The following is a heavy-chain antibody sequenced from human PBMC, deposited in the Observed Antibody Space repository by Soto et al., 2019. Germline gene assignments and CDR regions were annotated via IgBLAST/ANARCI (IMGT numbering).Heavy chain of an antibody. V-gene: IGHV5-51*01. J-gene: IGHJ6*02. CDR1: GYSFTSYW. Sequence: GESLKISCKGSGYSFTSYWIGWVRQMPGKGLEWMGITYPGDSDTRYSPSFQGQVTISADKSISTAYLQWSSLKASDTAMYYCARLPSITGTSTLYYYYYGMDVWGQGTTVTVS. D-gene: IGHD1-7*01. CDR2: TYPGDSDT. CDR3: ARLPSITGTSTLYYYYYGMDV.